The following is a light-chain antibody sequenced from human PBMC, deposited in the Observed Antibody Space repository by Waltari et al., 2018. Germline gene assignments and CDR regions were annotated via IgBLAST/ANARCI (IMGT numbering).Light chain of an antibody. J-gene: IGLJ3*02. Sequence: QSALTQPRSVCGSPGQSVTISCTGTGSDIGGSNYVSWYQQHPGKAPKLVIYDVTKRPSGVPDRFSGSKSGTSASLTVSRLQADDEADYYCCSFAGTWVFGGGTKLTVL. V-gene: IGLV2-11*01. CDR1: GSDIGGSNY. CDR2: DVT. CDR3: CSFAGTWV.